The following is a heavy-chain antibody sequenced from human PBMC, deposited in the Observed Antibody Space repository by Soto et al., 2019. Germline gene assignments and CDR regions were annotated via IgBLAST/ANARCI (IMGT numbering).Heavy chain of an antibody. D-gene: IGHD6-6*01. CDR3: ERGSSSSVWFDP. Sequence: QVQLVESGGGLVKPGGSLRLSCAASGFTFSDYYMSWIRQAPGKGLEWVSYISSGHSTIYYADSVKGRFTISRDNAKKSLYLQMNSLRAEDTAVYYCERGSSSSVWFDPWGQGTLVTVSS. CDR2: ISSGHSTI. J-gene: IGHJ5*02. V-gene: IGHV3-11*01. CDR1: GFTFSDYY.